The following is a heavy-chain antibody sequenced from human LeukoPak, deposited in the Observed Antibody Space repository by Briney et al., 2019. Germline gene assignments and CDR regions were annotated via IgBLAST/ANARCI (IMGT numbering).Heavy chain of an antibody. V-gene: IGHV3-48*03. CDR3: ARDCGGGSCYGPYDAFDI. Sequence: GGSLRLSCAASGFTFSSYEMNWVRQAPGKGLEWVSYISSSGSTIYYADSVKGRFTISRDNAKNSLYLQMNGLRAEDTAVYYCARDCGGGSCYGPYDAFDIWGQGTMVTVSS. D-gene: IGHD2-15*01. CDR2: ISSSGSTI. J-gene: IGHJ3*02. CDR1: GFTFSSYE.